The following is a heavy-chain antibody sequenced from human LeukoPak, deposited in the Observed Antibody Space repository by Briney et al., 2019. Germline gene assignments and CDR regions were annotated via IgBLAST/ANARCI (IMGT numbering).Heavy chain of an antibody. J-gene: IGHJ5*02. CDR2: IYYSGST. V-gene: IGHV4-59*08. CDR1: GGSISSYY. D-gene: IGHD2-15*01. CDR3: ARAQSAATHYFRYNWFDP. Sequence: PSETLSLTCTVSGGSISSYYWSWIRQPPGKGLEWIGYIYYSGSTNYNPSLKSRVTISVDTSKNQFSLKLSSVTAADTAVYYCARAQSAATHYFRYNWFDPWGQGTLVTVSS.